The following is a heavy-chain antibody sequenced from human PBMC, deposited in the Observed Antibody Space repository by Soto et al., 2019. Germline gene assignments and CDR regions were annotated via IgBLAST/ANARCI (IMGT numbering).Heavy chain of an antibody. D-gene: IGHD3-22*01. Sequence: QVQLVQSGAEVKKPGASVRVSCRASGYTFNNYEISWVRQAPGQGLEWMGWISAYNGNTNYAQKFQGRVTMTTDKSTSTAYMELRSLRSDDMAVYYCASAYYDSSGYSPHDGFDIWGQGTMVTVSS. CDR2: ISAYNGNT. CDR1: GYTFNNYE. CDR3: ASAYYDSSGYSPHDGFDI. V-gene: IGHV1-18*03. J-gene: IGHJ3*02.